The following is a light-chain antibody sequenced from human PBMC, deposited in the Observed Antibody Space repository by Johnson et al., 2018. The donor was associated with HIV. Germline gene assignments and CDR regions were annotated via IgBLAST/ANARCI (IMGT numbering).Light chain of an antibody. V-gene: IGLV1-51*02. CDR3: GTWDSSMSADV. Sequence: VLSQPPSVSAAPGQKVTISCSGSSSNIGNNYVSWYQQLPGTAPKLLIYENNKRPSGIPDRFSGSKSGTSATLGITGLQTGDEADYYCGTWDSSMSADVFGTGTKVTVL. J-gene: IGLJ1*01. CDR2: ENN. CDR1: SSNIGNNY.